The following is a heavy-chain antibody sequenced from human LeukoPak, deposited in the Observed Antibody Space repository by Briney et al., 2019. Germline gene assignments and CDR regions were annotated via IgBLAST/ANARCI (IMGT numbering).Heavy chain of an antibody. CDR1: GGSISSYY. J-gene: IGHJ3*02. D-gene: IGHD2/OR15-2a*01. Sequence: PSETLSLTCTVSGGSISSYYWSWIRQPPGKGLEWIGYIYDSALTSYTYGGTTNYNPSLKSRVTISLDTSRNQFSLELTSVTAADTAVYYCARRESFLFDIWGQGTMVTVSS. CDR2: IYDSALTSYTYGGTT. CDR3: ARRESFLFDI. V-gene: IGHV4-59*08.